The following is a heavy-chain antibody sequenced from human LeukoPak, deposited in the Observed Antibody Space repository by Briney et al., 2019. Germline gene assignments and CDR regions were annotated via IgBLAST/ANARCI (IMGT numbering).Heavy chain of an antibody. V-gene: IGHV3-23*01. J-gene: IGHJ4*02. D-gene: IGHD3-22*01. CDR1: GFTFSSYA. Sequence: GGSLRLSCAASGFTFSSYAMSWVRQAPGKGLEWVSAISGSGGSTYYADSVKGRFTISRDNSKNTLYLQMNSLRAEDTAVYYCAKGYYYDSSGYPSPIDYWGQGTLVTVSS. CDR3: AKGYYYDSSGYPSPIDY. CDR2: ISGSGGST.